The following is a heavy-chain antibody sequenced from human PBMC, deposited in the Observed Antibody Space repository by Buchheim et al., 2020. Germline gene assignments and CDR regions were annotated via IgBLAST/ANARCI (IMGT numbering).Heavy chain of an antibody. D-gene: IGHD2-15*01. CDR2: ISGSGGST. CDR3: AKDTPPEKYCSGGSCYSISYYYYGMDV. V-gene: IGHV3-23*01. Sequence: EVQLLESGGGLVQPGGSLRLSCAASGFTFSSYAMSWVRQAPGKGLEWVSAISGSGGSTYYADSVKGRFTISRDNSKNTLYLQMNSLRAEDTAVYYCAKDTPPEKYCSGGSCYSISYYYYGMDVWGQGTT. CDR1: GFTFSSYA. J-gene: IGHJ6*02.